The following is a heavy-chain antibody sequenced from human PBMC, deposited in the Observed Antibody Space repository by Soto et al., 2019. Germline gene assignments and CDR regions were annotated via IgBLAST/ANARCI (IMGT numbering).Heavy chain of an antibody. D-gene: IGHD4-17*01. J-gene: IGHJ4*02. Sequence: ESGGGVVQPGRSLRLSCAASGFTFSSYAMHWVRQAPGKGLEWVAVISYDGSNKYYADSVKGRFTISRDNSKNTLYLQMNSLRAEDTAVYYCARVGDGDYGAVDYWGQGTLVTVSS. CDR2: ISYDGSNK. CDR3: ARVGDGDYGAVDY. CDR1: GFTFSSYA. V-gene: IGHV3-30-3*01.